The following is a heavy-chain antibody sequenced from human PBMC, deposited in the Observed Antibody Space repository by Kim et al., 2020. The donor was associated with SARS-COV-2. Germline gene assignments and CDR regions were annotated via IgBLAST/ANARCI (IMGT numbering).Heavy chain of an antibody. Sequence: GGSLRLSCAASGFTFSSYGMHWVRQAPGKGLEWVAVIWYDGSNKYYADSVKGRFTISRDNSKNTLYLQMNSLRAEDTAVYYCARAPTVTTPLLYGMDVWGQGTTVTVSS. V-gene: IGHV3-33*01. D-gene: IGHD4-17*01. CDR2: IWYDGSNK. CDR3: ARAPTVTTPLLYGMDV. J-gene: IGHJ6*02. CDR1: GFTFSSYG.